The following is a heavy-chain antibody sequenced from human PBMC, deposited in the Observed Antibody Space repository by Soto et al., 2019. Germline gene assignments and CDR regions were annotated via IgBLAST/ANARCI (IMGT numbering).Heavy chain of an antibody. CDR3: ARDLLDTTSFSYYYHYGMDF. CDR1: GFTFSNHP. J-gene: IGHJ6*04. CDR2: ISYDGTHK. Sequence: GGSLRLSCAASGFTFSNHPMHWVRRAPGKGLEWVAVISYDGTHKYYADSVKGRFTISRDNSKNTVYVQMTSLRFEDAAVYYCARDLLDTTSFSYYYHYGMDFWGKGTTVTVSS. D-gene: IGHD5-18*01. V-gene: IGHV3-30-3*01.